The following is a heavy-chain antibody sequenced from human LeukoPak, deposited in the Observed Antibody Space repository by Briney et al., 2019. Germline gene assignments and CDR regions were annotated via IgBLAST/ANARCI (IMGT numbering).Heavy chain of an antibody. D-gene: IGHD5-12*01. V-gene: IGHV3-21*01. J-gene: IGHJ4*02. CDR2: ISSSSRYI. CDR3: ARDYEIY. CDR1: GFTFSSYS. Sequence: GGSLRLSCAASGFTFSSYSMNWVRQAPGKGLEWVSSISSSSRYIYYGDSVKGRFTISRDNAKDSLYLQMNSLRAEDTAVYYCARDYEIYWGQGTLVTVSS.